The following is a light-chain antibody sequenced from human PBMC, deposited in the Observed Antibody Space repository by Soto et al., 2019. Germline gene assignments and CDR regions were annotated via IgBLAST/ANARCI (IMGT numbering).Light chain of an antibody. Sequence: EIVLTQSPATLSLSPGERATLSCRASQSVSSNLAWYQQKPGQAPRLLIYGASTRATGIPARFSGSGSGTEFTLTISSLQSEDFAVYYCQQYNNWPRTFGQGDQGGYQ. J-gene: IGKJ1*01. V-gene: IGKV3-15*01. CDR1: QSVSSN. CDR2: GAS. CDR3: QQYNNWPRT.